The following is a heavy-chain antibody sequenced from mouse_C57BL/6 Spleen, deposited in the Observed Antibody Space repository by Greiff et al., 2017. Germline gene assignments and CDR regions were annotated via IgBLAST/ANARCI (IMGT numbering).Heavy chain of an antibody. J-gene: IGHJ2*01. D-gene: IGHD2-5*01. Sequence: EVQLQQSEGGLVQPGSSMKLSCTASGFTFSDYYMAWVRQVPEKGLEWVANINYDGSSTYSLDSLKSRFIISRDNEKNHLYLQMSRLQSEDTAAYYCAREDYSNYWDYWGRGSALGDCS. CDR3: AREDYSNYWDY. V-gene: IGHV5-16*01. CDR1: GFTFSDYY. CDR2: INYDGSST.